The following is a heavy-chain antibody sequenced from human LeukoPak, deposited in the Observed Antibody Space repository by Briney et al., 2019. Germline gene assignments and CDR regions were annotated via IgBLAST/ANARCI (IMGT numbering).Heavy chain of an antibody. CDR2: IYHSGST. D-gene: IGHD5-18*01. V-gene: IGHV4-38-2*01. CDR3: ARGDTAMVFDY. Sequence: PSETLSLTCAVSGYSISSGYYWGWIRQPPGKGLEWIGSIYHSGSTYYNPSLKSRVTISVDTSKNQFSLKLSSVTAADTAVYYCARGDTAMVFDYWGQGTLVTVSS. CDR1: GYSISSGYY. J-gene: IGHJ4*02.